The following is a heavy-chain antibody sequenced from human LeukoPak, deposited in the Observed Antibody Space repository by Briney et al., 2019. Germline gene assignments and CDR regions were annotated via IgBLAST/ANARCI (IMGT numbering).Heavy chain of an antibody. D-gene: IGHD6-13*01. CDR1: GYSFTSYW. CDR3: ARRGIAAAGTEYYFDY. CDR2: NYPGDSDT. Sequence: GESLKISCKGSGYSFTSYWIGWVRQMPGKGLEWMGINYPGDSDTRYSPSFQGQVTISADKSISTAYLQWSSLKASDTAMYYCARRGIAAAGTEYYFDYWGQGTLVTVSS. J-gene: IGHJ4*02. V-gene: IGHV5-51*01.